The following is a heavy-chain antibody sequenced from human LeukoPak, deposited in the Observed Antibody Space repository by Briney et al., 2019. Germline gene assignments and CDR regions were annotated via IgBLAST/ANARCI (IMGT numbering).Heavy chain of an antibody. CDR3: AKGFQGIVGATSYWYFDL. Sequence: PGGSLRLSCAASGFTFSNYWMTWVRQAPGKGLEWVSAISGSGGSTYYADSVKGRFTISRDNSKNTLYLQMNSLRAEDTAVYYCAKGFQGIVGATSYWYFDLWGRGTLVTVSS. CDR1: GFTFSNYW. J-gene: IGHJ2*01. D-gene: IGHD1-26*01. V-gene: IGHV3-23*01. CDR2: ISGSGGST.